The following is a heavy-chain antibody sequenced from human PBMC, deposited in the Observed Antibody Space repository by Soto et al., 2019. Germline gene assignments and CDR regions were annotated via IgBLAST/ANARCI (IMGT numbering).Heavy chain of an antibody. CDR1: GYSFTSYW. Sequence: GESLKISCNGSGYSFTSYWISWVRQMPGKGLEWMGRIDPSDSYTNYSPSFQGHVTISADKSISTAYLQWSSLKASDTAMYYCARHQEIAARPIENWFGPWGQGTLVTVSS. CDR3: ARHQEIAARPIENWFGP. CDR2: IDPSDSYT. V-gene: IGHV5-10-1*01. D-gene: IGHD6-6*01. J-gene: IGHJ5*02.